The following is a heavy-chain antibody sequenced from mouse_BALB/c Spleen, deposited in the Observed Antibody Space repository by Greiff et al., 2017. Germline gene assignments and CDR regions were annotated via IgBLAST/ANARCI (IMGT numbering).Heavy chain of an antibody. CDR3: ARHGSYYRYPFAY. CDR2: INPSSGYT. D-gene: IGHD2-14*01. J-gene: IGHJ3*01. CDR1: GYTFTSYT. Sequence: QVQLKESGAELARPGASVKMSCKASGYTFTSYTMHWVKQRPGQGLEWIGYINPSSGYTNYNQKFKDKATLTADKSSSTVYMELSRLTSEDSAVYFCARHGSYYRYPFAYWGQGTLVTVSA. V-gene: IGHV1-4*01.